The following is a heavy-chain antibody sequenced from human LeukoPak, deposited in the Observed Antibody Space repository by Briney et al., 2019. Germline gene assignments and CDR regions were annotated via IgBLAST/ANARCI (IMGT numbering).Heavy chain of an antibody. J-gene: IGHJ4*02. V-gene: IGHV3-33*01. CDR3: ARERGIAAAAAFDY. CDR1: GFTFSSYR. Sequence: GRSLRLSCAASGFTFSSYRMHWVRQAPGKGLEWVAVIWYDGSNKYYADSVKGRFTISRDNSKNTLYLQMNSLRAEDTAVYYCARERGIAAAAAFDYWGQGTLVTVSS. CDR2: IWYDGSNK. D-gene: IGHD6-13*01.